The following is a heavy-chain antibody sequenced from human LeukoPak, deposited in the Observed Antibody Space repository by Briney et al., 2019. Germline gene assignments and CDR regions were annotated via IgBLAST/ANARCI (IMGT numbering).Heavy chain of an antibody. CDR2: IKQDGSEK. V-gene: IGHV3-7*01. CDR1: GFTFSSYW. Sequence: PGGSLRLSCAASGFTFSSYWMSWVRQAPGKGLEWVANIKQDGSEKYYVDSVKGRFTIPRDNAKNSLYLQMNSLRAEDTAVYYCARVQDDFWSGKADCWGQGTLVTVSS. J-gene: IGHJ4*02. CDR3: ARVQDDFWSGKADC. D-gene: IGHD3-3*01.